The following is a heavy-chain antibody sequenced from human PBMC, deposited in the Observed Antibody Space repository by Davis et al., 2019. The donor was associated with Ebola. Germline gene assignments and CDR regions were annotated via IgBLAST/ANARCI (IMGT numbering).Heavy chain of an antibody. D-gene: IGHD2-2*01. J-gene: IGHJ4*02. CDR2: INPNDGRT. V-gene: IGHV1-46*01. CDR1: GYTFTNYY. Sequence: ASVKVSCKASGYTFTNYYMHWVRQAPGQGLEWMGMINPNDGRTIYAQKFQGRVTVTRDTSTTTVYMDLSSLRAEDTAVYYCAREGKYRDESRTFDYWGQGTLVTVSS. CDR3: AREGKYRDESRTFDY.